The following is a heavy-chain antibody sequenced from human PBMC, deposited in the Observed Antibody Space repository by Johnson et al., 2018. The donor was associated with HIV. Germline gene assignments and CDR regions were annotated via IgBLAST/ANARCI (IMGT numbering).Heavy chain of an antibody. CDR3: ARAGKTVTFDI. J-gene: IGHJ3*02. D-gene: IGHD1-14*01. V-gene: IGHV3-23*04. CDR1: GFTFSSYD. Sequence: EQLVESGGGLVQPGGSLRLSCAASGFTFSSYDMHWVRQATGKGLEWVSAISGSGGSTYYADSVKGRFTISRDNSKNTLYLQMNSLRAEDTAVYYCARAGKTVTFDIWGQGTMVTVSS. CDR2: ISGSGGST.